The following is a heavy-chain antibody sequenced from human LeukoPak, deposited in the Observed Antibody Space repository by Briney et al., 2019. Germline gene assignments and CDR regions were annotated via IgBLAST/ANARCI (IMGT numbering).Heavy chain of an antibody. CDR3: ASFSTLGDY. V-gene: IGHV4-34*01. CDR1: GGSLSGYY. J-gene: IGHJ4*02. CDR2: INHSGST. Sequence: ASETLSLTCAVYGGSLSGYYWSWIRQPPGKGLEWIGEINHSGSTNYNPSLKSRVTISVDTSKNQFSLKLSSVTAADTAVYYCASFSTLGDYWGQGTLVTVSS. D-gene: IGHD2-2*01.